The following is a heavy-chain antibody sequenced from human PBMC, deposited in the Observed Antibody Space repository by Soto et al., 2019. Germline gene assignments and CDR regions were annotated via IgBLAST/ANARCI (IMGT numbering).Heavy chain of an antibody. V-gene: IGHV6-1*01. CDR2: TYYRSKWYN. CDR3: ARAGEWIAVAGTGYYYYYGMDV. CDR1: GDSVSSNSAA. J-gene: IGHJ6*02. D-gene: IGHD6-19*01. Sequence: PSQTLSLTCAITGDSVSSNSAAWNWIRQSPSRGLEWLGRTYYRSKWYNDYAVSVKSRITINPDTSKNQFSLQLNSVTPEDTAVYYCARAGEWIAVAGTGYYYYYGMDVWGQGTTVPVSS.